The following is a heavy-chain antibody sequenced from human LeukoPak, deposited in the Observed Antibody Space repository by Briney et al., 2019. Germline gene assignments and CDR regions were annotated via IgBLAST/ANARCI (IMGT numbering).Heavy chain of an antibody. CDR3: ASIVGGIHSFPFDS. D-gene: IGHD1-26*01. V-gene: IGHV4-39*01. Sequence: SETLSLTCTVSGGSISSVGYYGGWIRQPPGKGLEWIGTMYYSGNTYCNASLKSRLTISKDTSKNQFSLSLTSVTAADTAVYSCASIVGGIHSFPFDSWGQGTLVTVSS. J-gene: IGHJ4*02. CDR1: GGSISSVGYY. CDR2: MYYSGNT.